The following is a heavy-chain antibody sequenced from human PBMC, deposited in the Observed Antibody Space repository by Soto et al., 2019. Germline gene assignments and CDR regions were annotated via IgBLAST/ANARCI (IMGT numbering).Heavy chain of an antibody. CDR1: GFTFSDHW. D-gene: IGHD6-19*01. Sequence: EVQLVESGGGVVQPGGSLRLSCAASGFTFSDHWMHWDRQVPGKGLVWVACINSDGSTTTYADSVKGRFTISRANARNTLYLQMDSLRAGDTALYYCARGYSSGPDYWGQGTLVTVSS. J-gene: IGHJ4*02. CDR2: INSDGSTT. V-gene: IGHV3-74*01. CDR3: ARGYSSGPDY.